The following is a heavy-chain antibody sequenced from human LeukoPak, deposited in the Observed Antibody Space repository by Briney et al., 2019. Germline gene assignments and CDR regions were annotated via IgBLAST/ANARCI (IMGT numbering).Heavy chain of an antibody. CDR1: GLTFSTYA. CDR3: AKISSSAESNFDY. V-gene: IGHV3-30*02. CDR2: VWPDGSKK. D-gene: IGHD6-25*01. Sequence: GGSLRLSCAASGLTFSTYAMHWVRQAPGKGLEWVAFVWPDGSKKYYADSVKGRFAISRENSKNTVYLQMKDLRPEDTALYFCAKISSSAESNFDYWGQGTLLTVSS. J-gene: IGHJ4*02.